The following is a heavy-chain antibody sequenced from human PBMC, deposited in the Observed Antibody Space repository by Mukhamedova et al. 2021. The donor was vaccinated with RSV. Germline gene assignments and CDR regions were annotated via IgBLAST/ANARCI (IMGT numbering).Heavy chain of an antibody. V-gene: IGHV3-7*01. CDR2: IKQDGSEK. J-gene: IGHJ4*02. CDR3: ARGPPSLWFGAFKYYFDY. Sequence: WVANIKQDGSEKYYVDSVKGRFTISRDNAKNSLYLQINSLRAEDTAVYYCARGPPSLWFGAFKYYFDYWGQGTLVTVSS. D-gene: IGHD3-10*01.